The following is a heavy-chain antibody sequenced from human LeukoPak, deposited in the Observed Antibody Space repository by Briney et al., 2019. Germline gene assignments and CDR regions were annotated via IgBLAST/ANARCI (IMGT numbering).Heavy chain of an antibody. V-gene: IGHV4-34*01. CDR2: INHSGST. CDR3: ASLGYYDSSGYPHTSDY. D-gene: IGHD3-22*01. Sequence: SETLSLTCAVYGGSFSGYYWSWIRQPPGKGLEWIGEINHSGSTSYNPSLKSRVTMSVDTSKDQFSLKLSSVTAADTAVYYCASLGYYDSSGYPHTSDYWGQGTLVTVSS. CDR1: GGSFSGYY. J-gene: IGHJ4*02.